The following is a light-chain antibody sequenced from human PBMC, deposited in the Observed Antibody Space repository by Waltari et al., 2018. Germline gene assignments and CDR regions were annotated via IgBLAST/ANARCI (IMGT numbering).Light chain of an antibody. CDR1: SSDIGASYF. V-gene: IGLV2-14*03. J-gene: IGLJ3*02. CDR3: SAYTYSSPFAWA. Sequence: QSALTQPASVSGSPGQSITLSCTGTSSDIGASYFVSWSQPHPGKAPKLIIFAVNKRPSGISDRFSGSKSGNTAALTISRLQTGDEADYFCSAYTYSSPFAWAFGGGTKVTVL. CDR2: AVN.